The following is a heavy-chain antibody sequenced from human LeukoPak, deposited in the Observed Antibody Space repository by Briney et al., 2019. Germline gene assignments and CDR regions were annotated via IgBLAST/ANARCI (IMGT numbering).Heavy chain of an antibody. CDR3: ARVVTRYYYYYGMDV. J-gene: IGHJ6*02. CDR1: GYTFTGYY. V-gene: IGHV1-2*02. D-gene: IGHD5-18*01. Sequence: ASVKVSCKASGYTFTGYYMHWVRQAPGQGLEWMGWINPNSGGTNYAQKFQGRVTMTRDTSISTAYMEPSRLRSDDTAVYYCARVVTRYYYYYGMDVWGQGTTVTVSS. CDR2: INPNSGGT.